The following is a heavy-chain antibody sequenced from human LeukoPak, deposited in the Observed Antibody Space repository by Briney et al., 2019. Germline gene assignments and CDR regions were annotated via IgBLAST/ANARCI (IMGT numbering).Heavy chain of an antibody. CDR3: ARKGSNWSTQFDY. Sequence: PSETLSLTCTVSGGSISSYYWSWIRQPPGKGLEWIGYIYYSGSTSYNPSLKSRVTISVDTSKKQFSLRLSSVTAADTALYYCARKGSNWSTQFDYWGQGTLVTVSS. D-gene: IGHD6-13*01. CDR2: IYYSGST. V-gene: IGHV4-59*08. J-gene: IGHJ4*02. CDR1: GGSISSYY.